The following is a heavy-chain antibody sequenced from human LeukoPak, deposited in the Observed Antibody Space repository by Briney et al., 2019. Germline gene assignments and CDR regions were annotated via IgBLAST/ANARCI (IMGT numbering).Heavy chain of an antibody. CDR3: ARTGYTSGWYVGSFDY. V-gene: IGHV5-51*01. CDR1: GYSFTSYW. D-gene: IGHD6-19*01. CDR2: IYPGDSDT. J-gene: IGHJ4*02. Sequence: GESLQISCKGSGYSFTSYWFGWVRQMPGKGLEWMGIIYPGDSDTKYSPSFQGQVTISADKSISTAYLQWSSLKASDTAMYYCARTGYTSGWYVGSFDYWGQGTLVTVSS.